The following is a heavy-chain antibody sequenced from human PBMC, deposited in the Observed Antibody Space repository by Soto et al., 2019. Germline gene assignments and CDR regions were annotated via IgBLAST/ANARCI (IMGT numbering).Heavy chain of an antibody. CDR1: GYTFTSYD. CDR2: MNPNSGNT. Sequence: GASVKVSCKASGYTFTSYDINWVRQATGQGLEWMGWMNPNSGNTDYAQKFQGRVTMTRNTSISTAYMELSRLRSDDTAVYYCARGHMVRGVIITPYNWFDPWGQGTLVTVSS. D-gene: IGHD3-10*01. J-gene: IGHJ5*02. V-gene: IGHV1-8*01. CDR3: ARGHMVRGVIITPYNWFDP.